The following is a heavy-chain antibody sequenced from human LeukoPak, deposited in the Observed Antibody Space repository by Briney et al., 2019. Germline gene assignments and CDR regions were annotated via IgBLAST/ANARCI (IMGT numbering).Heavy chain of an antibody. J-gene: IGHJ3*02. D-gene: IGHD3-10*01. Sequence: GGSLRLSCAASGFTFSSYSMNWVRQAPGKGLEWVSSISSSSSYIYYADSVKGRFTISRDNAKNSLYLQMNSLRAEDTAVYYCAREGYYGSGVPDAFDIWGQGTMVTVSS. CDR1: GFTFSSYS. CDR3: AREGYYGSGVPDAFDI. V-gene: IGHV3-21*01. CDR2: ISSSSSYI.